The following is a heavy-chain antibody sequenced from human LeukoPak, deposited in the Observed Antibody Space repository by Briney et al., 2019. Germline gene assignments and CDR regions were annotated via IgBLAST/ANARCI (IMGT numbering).Heavy chain of an antibody. CDR3: ARDGGEKSFDS. Sequence: WASVKVSCKASGYTFTGYYMHWVRQAPGQGLEWMGWINPNSGGTNYAQKFQGRVTMTRDTSISTAYMEVNRLISDDAAIYYCARDGGEKSFDSWGQGALVTVSS. CDR2: INPNSGGT. V-gene: IGHV1-2*02. J-gene: IGHJ4*02. D-gene: IGHD2-15*01. CDR1: GYTFTGYY.